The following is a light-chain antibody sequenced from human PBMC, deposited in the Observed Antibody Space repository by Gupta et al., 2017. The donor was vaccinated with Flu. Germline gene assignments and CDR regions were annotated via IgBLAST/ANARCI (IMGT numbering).Light chain of an antibody. CDR3: LQDDNYPRT. V-gene: IGKV1-6*01. CDR1: QGIRAN. CDR2: AAS. J-gene: IGKJ4*02. Sequence: AIQMAQSPSSLSASVGDRITITCRASQGIRANLGWYQQKPGKAPKLLIYAASYLQSGFPSRFSGSGSDRDFTLTISGLQPEDFATYYCLQDDNYPRTFGRGTAVEI.